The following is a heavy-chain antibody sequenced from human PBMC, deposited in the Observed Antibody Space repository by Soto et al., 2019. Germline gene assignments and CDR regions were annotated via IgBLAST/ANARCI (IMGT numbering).Heavy chain of an antibody. V-gene: IGHV3-49*03. CDR3: TRMTTVTPFYY. J-gene: IGHJ4*02. D-gene: IGHD4-17*01. Sequence: GGSLRLSCTASGFTFGDYAMSWFRQAPGKGLEWVGFIRSKAYGGTTEYAAAVKGRFTISRDDSKSIAYLQMNSLKTEDTAVYYCTRMTTVTPFYYWGQGTLVTVSS. CDR2: IRSKAYGGTT. CDR1: GFTFGDYA.